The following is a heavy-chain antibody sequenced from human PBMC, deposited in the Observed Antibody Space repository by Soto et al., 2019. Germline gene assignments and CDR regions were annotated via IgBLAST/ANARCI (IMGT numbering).Heavy chain of an antibody. CDR1: GYTFTSYG. V-gene: IGHV1-18*01. CDR3: ESSPRITIFGVVPYSGYYYYMDV. D-gene: IGHD3-3*01. CDR2: ISAYNGNT. Sequence: ASVKVSCKASGYTFTSYGISWVRQAPGQGLEWKGWISAYNGNTNYAQKLQGRVTITTDTSTSTANIKQRNLRSDNTAVNNNESSPRITIFGVVPYSGYYYYMDVWGKGTTVTVS. J-gene: IGHJ6*03.